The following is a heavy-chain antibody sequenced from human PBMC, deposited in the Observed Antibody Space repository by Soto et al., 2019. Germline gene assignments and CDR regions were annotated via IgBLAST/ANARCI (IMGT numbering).Heavy chain of an antibody. CDR2: ISSSSSYI. J-gene: IGHJ6*02. CDR3: ARDRRRVRYYYDSSGSRGYGMDV. D-gene: IGHD3-22*01. CDR1: VFTFSSYS. V-gene: IGHV3-21*01. Sequence: PRWSLRLSCSASVFTFSSYSMNWFRQAPGKGLEWVSSISSSSSYIYYADSVKGRFTISRDNAKNSLYLQMNSLRAEDTAVYYCARDRRRVRYYYDSSGSRGYGMDVWGQGTTVTVSS.